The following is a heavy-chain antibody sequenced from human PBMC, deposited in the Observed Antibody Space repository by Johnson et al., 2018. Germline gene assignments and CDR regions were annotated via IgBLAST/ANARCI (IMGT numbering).Heavy chain of an antibody. V-gene: IGHV4-34*01. Sequence: QVQLQQWGAGLLKPSETLSLTCAVYGGSFSGYYWNWIRQPPGKGLEWIGEINHSGTTNYNPSLKSRVTMSVDTSKNQLSLKLRSVTAADTAVYYCARDQGAYEGGMNLFQHWGQGTLVTVSS. CDR1: GGSFSGYY. CDR3: ARDQGAYEGGMNLFQH. CDR2: INHSGTT. J-gene: IGHJ1*01. D-gene: IGHD1-26*01.